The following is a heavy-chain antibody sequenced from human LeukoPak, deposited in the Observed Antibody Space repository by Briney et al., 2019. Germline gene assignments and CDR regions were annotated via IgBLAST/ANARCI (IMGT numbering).Heavy chain of an antibody. Sequence: ASVKVSCKASGGTFSSYAISWVRQAPGQGLEWMGGIIPIFGTANYAPKFQGRVTITADESTSTAYMELSSLRSEDTAVYYCARDQGGYSSSRGFDYWGQGTLVTVSS. CDR3: ARDQGGYSSSRGFDY. D-gene: IGHD6-6*01. V-gene: IGHV1-69*13. CDR2: IIPIFGTA. J-gene: IGHJ4*02. CDR1: GGTFSSYA.